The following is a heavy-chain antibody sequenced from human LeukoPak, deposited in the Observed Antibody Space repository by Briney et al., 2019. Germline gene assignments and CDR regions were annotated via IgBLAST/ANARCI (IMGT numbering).Heavy chain of an antibody. D-gene: IGHD3-3*02. CDR1: GFIVRYNS. J-gene: IGHJ4*02. V-gene: IGHV3-53*01. Sequence: PGGSLRLSCAASGFIVRYNSMTWVRQAPGKGLEWVSTIYADDTTYYADSMKGRFTISRDNSKNTLDLQMNSLRAEDTSVYYCARAQLASGTDYWGQGTLVTVSS. CDR2: IYADDTT. CDR3: ARAQLASGTDY.